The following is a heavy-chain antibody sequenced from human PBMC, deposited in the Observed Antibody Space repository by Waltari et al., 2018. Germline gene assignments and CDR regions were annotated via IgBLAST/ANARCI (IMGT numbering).Heavy chain of an antibody. CDR3: AKGPLKWLRNAHFDY. CDR1: GFTFSSCG. V-gene: IGHV3-30*02. Sequence: QVQLVESGGGVVQPGGSLRLSCTASGFTFSSCGMHWVRQAPGKGLEWVAFIRYDGSLKFYGDSVKGRFTVSRDNSKNTLYLQMKRLRAEDMALYYCAKGPLKWLRNAHFDYWGQGTLVTVSS. J-gene: IGHJ4*02. D-gene: IGHD5-12*01. CDR2: IRYDGSLK.